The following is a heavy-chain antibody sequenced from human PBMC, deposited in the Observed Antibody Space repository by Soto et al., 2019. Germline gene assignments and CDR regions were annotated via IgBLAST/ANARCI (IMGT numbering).Heavy chain of an antibody. J-gene: IGHJ4*02. Sequence: GGSLRLSCAASGFTFSTYWMSWVRQAPGKGLEWVANIKQDGSETYYVDSVKGRFTISRDNAKNSLFLQMNSLRAEDTAVYYCARDSGTSDYWGQGTLVTVSS. CDR2: IKQDGSET. CDR3: ARDSGTSDY. CDR1: GFTFSTYW. V-gene: IGHV3-7*01. D-gene: IGHD1-1*01.